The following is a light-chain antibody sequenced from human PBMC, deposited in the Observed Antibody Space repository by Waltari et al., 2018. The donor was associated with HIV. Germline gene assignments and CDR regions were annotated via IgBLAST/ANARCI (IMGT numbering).Light chain of an antibody. V-gene: IGLV2-14*02. CDR1: SSDVGSYNL. Sequence: QSALTQPASVSGSPGQSITISCTGTSSDVGSYNLVSWYQQHPGKAPKLMIYEVSKRPSGSPERFSGSNSGNTATLTISGTQAMDEADYYCQAWDSSTVVFGGGTKLTVL. CDR2: EVS. CDR3: QAWDSSTVV. J-gene: IGLJ2*01.